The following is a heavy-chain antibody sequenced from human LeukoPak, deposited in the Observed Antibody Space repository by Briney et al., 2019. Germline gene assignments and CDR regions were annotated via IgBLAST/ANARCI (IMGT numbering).Heavy chain of an antibody. CDR3: AREGARWVTTYGMDV. V-gene: IGHV1-69*13. J-gene: IGHJ6*02. D-gene: IGHD4-17*01. Sequence: GASVKVSCKASGGTFSSYAISWVRQAPGQGLEWMGGIIPIFGTANYAQKFQGRVTITADESTSTAYMELSSLRSEDTAVYYCAREGARWVTTYGMDVWGQGTTVTVSS. CDR2: IIPIFGTA. CDR1: GGTFSSYA.